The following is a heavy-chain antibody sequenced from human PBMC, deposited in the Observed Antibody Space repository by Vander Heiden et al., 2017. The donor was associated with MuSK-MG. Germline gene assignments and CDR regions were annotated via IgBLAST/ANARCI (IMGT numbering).Heavy chain of an antibody. D-gene: IGHD2-15*01. CDR1: GNTFNNYD. CDR3: ARGDHCSGDTCYSDWFHP. J-gene: IGHJ5*02. Sequence: QLVQSGAEVKKPGASVRVSCKASGNTFNNYDINWVRQAPGQGLEWMGWMNPKSGDTGFPQKFQGRVTLTWTTSTNTGYMEMSSLTSEDTAVYYCARGDHCSGDTCYSDWFHPWGQGTLVTVSS. CDR2: MNPKSGDT. V-gene: IGHV1-8*03.